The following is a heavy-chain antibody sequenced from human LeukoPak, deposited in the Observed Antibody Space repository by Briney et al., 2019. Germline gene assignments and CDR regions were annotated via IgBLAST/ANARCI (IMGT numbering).Heavy chain of an antibody. D-gene: IGHD2/OR15-2a*01. V-gene: IGHV3-43*01. CDR1: GFSFDDYT. J-gene: IGHJ6*03. CDR3: AKSTPRLVSDYYYYMDV. Sequence: GGSLRLSYAASGFSFDDYTMHWVRQAPGKGLEWVSLISWDGVSTYYADSVKGRFTTSRDNSKDSLYLQMNSLRTEDTALYYCAKSTPRLVSDYYYYMDVWGKGTTVTVSS. CDR2: ISWDGVST.